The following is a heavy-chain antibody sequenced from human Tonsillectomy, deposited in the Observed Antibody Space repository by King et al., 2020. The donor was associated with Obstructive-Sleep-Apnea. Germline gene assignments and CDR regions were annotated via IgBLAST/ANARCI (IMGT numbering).Heavy chain of an antibody. J-gene: IGHJ4*02. V-gene: IGHV4-59*08. CDR1: GGSISSYY. D-gene: IGHD3-22*01. CDR2: IYYSGST. Sequence: QLQESGPGLVKPSETLSLTCTVSGGSISSYYWSWIRQPPGKGLEWIGYIYYSGSTNYNPSLKSRVTISIDTSKNQFSLKLSSVPAADTAVYYCARHVYPLDYYDSSGYEYYFDYWGQGTLVTVSS. CDR3: ARHVYPLDYYDSSGYEYYFDY.